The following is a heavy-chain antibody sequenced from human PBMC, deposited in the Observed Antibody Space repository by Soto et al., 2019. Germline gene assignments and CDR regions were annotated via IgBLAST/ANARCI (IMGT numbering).Heavy chain of an antibody. V-gene: IGHV4-31*03. Sequence: QVQLQESGPGLVKPSQTLSLTCTVSGGSISSGGYYWSWIRQHPGKGLEWIGYIYYSGSTYYNPSLKSRVTISVDTSKNQFSLKLSSVTAADTAVYYCATSHSGSYEGEYYLDYWGQGTLVTVSS. D-gene: IGHD1-26*01. J-gene: IGHJ4*02. CDR2: IYYSGST. CDR1: GGSISSGGYY. CDR3: ATSHSGSYEGEYYLDY.